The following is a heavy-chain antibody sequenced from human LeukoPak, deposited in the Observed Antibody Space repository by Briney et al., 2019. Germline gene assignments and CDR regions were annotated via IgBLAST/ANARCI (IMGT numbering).Heavy chain of an antibody. CDR1: GFTFSSYN. CDR2: VGTAGDT. V-gene: IGHV3-13*01. Sequence: GGSLRLSCTASGFTFSSYNMHWVRQPTGKGLEWVSAVGTAGDTYYPGSVKGRFTISRENAKNSLYLQMNSLSAGDTAVYYCARRGDSRGYYDAFDIWGQGTMVTVSS. J-gene: IGHJ3*02. CDR3: ARRGDSRGYYDAFDI. D-gene: IGHD3-22*01.